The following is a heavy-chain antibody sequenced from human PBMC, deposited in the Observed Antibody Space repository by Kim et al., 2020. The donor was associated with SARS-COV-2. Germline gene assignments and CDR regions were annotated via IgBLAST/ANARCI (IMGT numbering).Heavy chain of an antibody. D-gene: IGHD6-6*01. Sequence: SLKSRVTISVDTSKNQFSLKLSSVTAADTAVYYCARLQYSSSGRITYFDYWGQGTLVTVSS. J-gene: IGHJ4*02. CDR3: ARLQYSSSGRITYFDY. V-gene: IGHV4-39*01.